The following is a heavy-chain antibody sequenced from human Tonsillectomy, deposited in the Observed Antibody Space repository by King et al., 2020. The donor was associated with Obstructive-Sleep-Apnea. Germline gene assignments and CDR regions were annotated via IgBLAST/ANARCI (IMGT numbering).Heavy chain of an antibody. D-gene: IGHD3-3*01. V-gene: IGHV4-39*07. J-gene: IGHJ4*02. CDR1: GGSISSSSYY. CDR2: TIFIGAP. Sequence: LQLQESGPGLVKPSETLSLTCTVSGGSISSSSYYWGWIRQPQGRGWEGIGGTIFIGAPYYNRAPKGRAAISVDTSKNQSSLKLSSVTAADTAAYYCAGAPYYDFWSGPYYFDSWGQGTLVTVSS. CDR3: AGAPYYDFWSGPYYFDS.